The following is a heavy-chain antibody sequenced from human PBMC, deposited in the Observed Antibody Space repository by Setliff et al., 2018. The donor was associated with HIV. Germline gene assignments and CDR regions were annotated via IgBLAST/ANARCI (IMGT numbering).Heavy chain of an antibody. CDR1: GYTFPDYY. CDR3: AWGTQRPIGS. Sequence: ASVKVSCKASGYTFPDYYIQWVRQAPGKGLEWMGLIDPDRGDTVYAEKFQGRVTITADRSKDIAYMKLSSLRSEDTAMYFCAWGTQRPIGSWGQGTLVTVSS. D-gene: IGHD3-16*01. V-gene: IGHV1-69-2*01. CDR2: IDPDRGDT. J-gene: IGHJ4*02.